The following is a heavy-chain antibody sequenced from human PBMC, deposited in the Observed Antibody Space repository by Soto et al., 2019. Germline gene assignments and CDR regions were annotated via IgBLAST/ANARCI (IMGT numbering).Heavy chain of an antibody. CDR2: IIPIFGTA. V-gene: IGHV1-69*01. Sequence: QVQLVQSGAEVKKPGSSVKVSCKASGDTFSSYAISWVRQAPGQGLEWMGGIIPIFGTANYAQKFQGRVKITAYESTSTAYMELSRLRSVERAVYYWARDGSFYLSRASPMDVWGQGTTVTVSS. J-gene: IGHJ6*02. CDR1: GDTFSSYA. CDR3: ARDGSFYLSRASPMDV. D-gene: IGHD1-1*01.